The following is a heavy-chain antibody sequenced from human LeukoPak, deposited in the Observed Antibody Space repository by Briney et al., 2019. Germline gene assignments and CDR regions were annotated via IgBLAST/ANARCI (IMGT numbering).Heavy chain of an antibody. V-gene: IGHV1-69*04. CDR1: GGTFSSYA. J-gene: IGHJ3*02. D-gene: IGHD5-24*01. CDR3: ARDPDGYPFDI. Sequence: SVKVSCKASGGTFSSYAISWVRQAPGQVLAWMGRIIPILGIANYAQKFQGRVTITADKSTSTAYMELSSLRSEDTAVYYCARDPDGYPFDIWGQGTMVTVSS. CDR2: IIPILGIA.